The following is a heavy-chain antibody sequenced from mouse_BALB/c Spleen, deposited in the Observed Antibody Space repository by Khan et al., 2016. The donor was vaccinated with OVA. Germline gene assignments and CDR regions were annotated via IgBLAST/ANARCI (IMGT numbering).Heavy chain of an antibody. CDR2: ISSSGST. CDR1: GYSITSDYA. D-gene: IGHD2-3*01. CDR3: ARDGSRYNYAMDY. Sequence: EVQLVESGPGLVKPSQSLSLTCTVTGYSITSDYAWNWIRQFPGNKLEWMGYISSSGSTTYNPALKSRISITRDTSQNQFFLQLNSVTTEDTATYYCARDGSRYNYAMDYWGQGTSVTVSS. V-gene: IGHV3-2*02. J-gene: IGHJ4*01.